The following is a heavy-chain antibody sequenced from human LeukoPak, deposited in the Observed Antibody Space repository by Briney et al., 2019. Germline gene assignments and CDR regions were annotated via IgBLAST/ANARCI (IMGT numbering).Heavy chain of an antibody. Sequence: PSETLSLTCAVYGGSFSGYDWSWIRQPPGKGLEWIGEINHSGSTNYNPSLKSRVTISVDTSKNQFSLKLSSVTAADTAVYYCARDAPGRAVAGNDYWGQGTLVTVSS. CDR1: GGSFSGYD. D-gene: IGHD6-19*01. CDR2: INHSGST. V-gene: IGHV4-34*01. CDR3: ARDAPGRAVAGNDY. J-gene: IGHJ4*02.